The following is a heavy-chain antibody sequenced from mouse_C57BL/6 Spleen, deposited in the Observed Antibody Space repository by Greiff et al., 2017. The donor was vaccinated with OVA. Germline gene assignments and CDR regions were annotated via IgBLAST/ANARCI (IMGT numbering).Heavy chain of an antibody. D-gene: IGHD1-1*01. Sequence: EVQLQQSGPELVKPGASVKISCKASGYTFTDYYMNWVKQSHGKSLEWIGDINPNNGGTSYNQKFKGKATLTVDKSSSTAYMELRSLTSEDSAVYYCARPLTTVVAGDAMDYWGQGTSVTVSS. CDR3: ARPLTTVVAGDAMDY. CDR1: GYTFTDYY. CDR2: INPNNGGT. V-gene: IGHV1-26*01. J-gene: IGHJ4*01.